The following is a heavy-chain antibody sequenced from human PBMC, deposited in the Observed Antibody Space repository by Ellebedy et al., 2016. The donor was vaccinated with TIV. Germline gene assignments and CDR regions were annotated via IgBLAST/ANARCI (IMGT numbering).Heavy chain of an antibody. CDR3: AREADYGGHSFDF. Sequence: SETLSLTXNVSGGSISSSTDYWGRIRQPPWKGLEWIEHIYPSGSTHYNPSLKSRLTMFVDTSKNHFSLTLKSVTAADTAVYFCAREADYGGHSFDFWGQGTLVTVSS. D-gene: IGHD4-23*01. J-gene: IGHJ4*02. CDR2: IYPSGST. V-gene: IGHV4-39*02. CDR1: GGSISSSTDY.